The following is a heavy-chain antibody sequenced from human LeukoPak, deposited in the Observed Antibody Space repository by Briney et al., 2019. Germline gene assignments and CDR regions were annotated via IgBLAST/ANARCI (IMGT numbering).Heavy chain of an antibody. CDR3: AISGSYWAWAH. V-gene: IGHV3-30*03. CDR1: GFTFSSYG. D-gene: IGHD1-26*01. Sequence: GGSLRLSCAASGFTFSSYGMHWVRQAPGKGLEWVAVISYDGSNKYYADSVKGRFTISRDNSKNTLYLQMNSLRAEDTAVYYCAISGSYWAWAHWGQGTLVTISS. CDR2: ISYDGSNK. J-gene: IGHJ4*02.